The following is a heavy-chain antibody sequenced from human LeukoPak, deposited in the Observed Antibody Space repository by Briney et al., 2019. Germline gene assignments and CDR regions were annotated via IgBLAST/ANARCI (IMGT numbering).Heavy chain of an antibody. V-gene: IGHV3-23*01. Sequence: PACSRRLSCATSGFTFSKYVMGLARQSQGKGLEWVSTITGSGDSTYNADSVKGRFTISRDNSENTLYLQMNSLRAEDTAVYYCAKGGLWYGKNDHWGQGTLVTVSS. D-gene: IGHD3-10*01. CDR3: AKGGLWYGKNDH. CDR1: GFTFSKYV. CDR2: ITGSGDST. J-gene: IGHJ4*02.